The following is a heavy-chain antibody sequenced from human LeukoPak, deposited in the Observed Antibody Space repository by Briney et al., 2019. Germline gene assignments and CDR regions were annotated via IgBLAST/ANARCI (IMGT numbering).Heavy chain of an antibody. J-gene: IGHJ4*02. CDR3: AREPSDGYSSSWYSPGGITRNDY. Sequence: GESLKISCKGSGYSFTSYWIGWVRQMPGKGLEWMGIIYPGDSDTRYSPSFQGQVTISADKSISTAYLQWSSLKASDTAVYYCAREPSDGYSSSWYSPGGITRNDYWGQGTLVTVSS. D-gene: IGHD6-13*01. V-gene: IGHV5-51*01. CDR2: IYPGDSDT. CDR1: GYSFTSYW.